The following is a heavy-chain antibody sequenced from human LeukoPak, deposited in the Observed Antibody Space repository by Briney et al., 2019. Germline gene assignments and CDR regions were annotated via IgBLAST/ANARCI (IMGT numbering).Heavy chain of an antibody. CDR2: IYYSGST. J-gene: IGHJ5*02. Sequence: SETLSLTCTVSGGSISSSSYYWGWIRQPPGKGLEWIGSIYYSGSTYYNPSLKSRVTISVDTSKNQFSLKLSSVTAADTAVYYCARAPYGSGSYFLENWLDPWGQGTLVTVSS. D-gene: IGHD3-10*01. CDR3: ARAPYGSGSYFLENWLDP. V-gene: IGHV4-39*01. CDR1: GGSISSSSYY.